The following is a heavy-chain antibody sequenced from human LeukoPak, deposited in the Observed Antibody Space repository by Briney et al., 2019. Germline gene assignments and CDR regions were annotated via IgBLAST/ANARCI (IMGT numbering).Heavy chain of an antibody. CDR3: ARLHSDQQQLDKNWFDP. Sequence: SETLSLTCTVSGGSTSSYYWSWIRQPAGKGLEWIGRIYTSGSTNYNPSLKSRVTISVDTSKNQFSLKLSSVTAADTAVYYCARLHSDQQQLDKNWFDPWGQGTLVTVSS. V-gene: IGHV4-4*07. D-gene: IGHD6-13*01. CDR1: GGSTSSYY. J-gene: IGHJ5*02. CDR2: IYTSGST.